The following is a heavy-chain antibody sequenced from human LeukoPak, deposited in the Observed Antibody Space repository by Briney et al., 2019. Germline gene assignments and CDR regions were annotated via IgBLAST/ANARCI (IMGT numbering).Heavy chain of an antibody. Sequence: ESGPTLVKPTQTLTLTCTFSELSLNTSGLGVGWIRHPPGKALEWLALIYWNDDKLYSPSLKSRLTITKDTSNNQVVLTMTNMDPVDTATYYCAHRLRFDSSGYPPLALSYWGQGTLVTDPS. CDR3: AHRLRFDSSGYPPLALSY. CDR2: IYWNDDK. D-gene: IGHD3-22*01. J-gene: IGHJ4*02. CDR1: ELSLNTSGLG. V-gene: IGHV2-5*01.